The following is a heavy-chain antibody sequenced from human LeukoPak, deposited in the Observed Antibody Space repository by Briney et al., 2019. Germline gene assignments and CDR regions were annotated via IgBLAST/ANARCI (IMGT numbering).Heavy chain of an antibody. CDR1: GVSFSGYY. Sequence: SETLSLTCAVYGVSFSGYYWSWIRQPPGKGLEWIGEINHSGSTNYNPSLKSRVTISVDTSKNQFSLKLSSVTAADTAVYYCVYSNYYYYYGMDVWGQGTTVTVSS. V-gene: IGHV4-34*01. J-gene: IGHJ6*02. D-gene: IGHD4-11*01. CDR3: VYSNYYYYYGMDV. CDR2: INHSGST.